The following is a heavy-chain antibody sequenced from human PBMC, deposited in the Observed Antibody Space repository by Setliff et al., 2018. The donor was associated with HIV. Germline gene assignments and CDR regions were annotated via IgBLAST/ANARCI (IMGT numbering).Heavy chain of an antibody. CDR1: GGPMSGYY. D-gene: IGHD2-15*01. Sequence: SETLSLTCTVSGGPMSGYYWSWLRQSPVKGLEWIGYIYSSGTTNYKPSFKSRVSISLDTSRSQFSLMLSSVTAADTAIYYCAKYWRASGTYVFDIWGLGTMVTVSS. V-gene: IGHV4-4*08. J-gene: IGHJ3*02. CDR3: AKYWRASGTYVFDI. CDR2: IYSSGTT.